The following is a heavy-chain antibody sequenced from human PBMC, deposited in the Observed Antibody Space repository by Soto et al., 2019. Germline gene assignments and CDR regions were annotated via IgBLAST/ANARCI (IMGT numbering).Heavy chain of an antibody. Sequence: SQTLSLTCAISGDSVSSNSAAWNWIRQSPSRGLEWLGRTYYRSKWYNDYAVSVKSRITINPGTSKNQFSLQLNSVTPEDTAVYYCAREPDCSSTSCYTSYYYYGMDVWGQGTTVTVSS. V-gene: IGHV6-1*01. J-gene: IGHJ6*02. CDR2: TYYRSKWYN. CDR3: AREPDCSSTSCYTSYYYYGMDV. CDR1: GDSVSSNSAA. D-gene: IGHD2-2*02.